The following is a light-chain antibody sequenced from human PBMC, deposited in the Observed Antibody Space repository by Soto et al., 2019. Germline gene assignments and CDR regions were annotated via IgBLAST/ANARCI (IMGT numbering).Light chain of an antibody. J-gene: IGKJ2*01. Sequence: EIVLTQSPGSLSLSPGERATLSCRTSQSINSNYLAWYQQKPGQAPRLLIYGTSSRATGIPDRFSGSGSGTDFTLTISRLELEDFAVYYCQQHSSSMYTFGQGTKLEIK. V-gene: IGKV3-20*01. CDR1: QSINSNY. CDR2: GTS. CDR3: QQHSSSMYT.